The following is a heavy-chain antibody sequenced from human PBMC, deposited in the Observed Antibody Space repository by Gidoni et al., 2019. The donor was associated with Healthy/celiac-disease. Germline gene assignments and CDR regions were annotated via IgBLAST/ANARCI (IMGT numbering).Heavy chain of an antibody. CDR1: GFTFSSYS. V-gene: IGHV3-48*01. CDR3: ARRYYSGGSCETTYDY. Sequence: EVQLVESGGGLVQPGGSLRLSCAASGFTFSSYSMNWVRQAPGKGLEWVAYISSSSSTIYYADSVKGRFTISRDNAKNSLYLQMNSLRAEDTAVYYCARRYYSGGSCETTYDYWGQGTLVTVSS. CDR2: ISSSSSTI. D-gene: IGHD2-15*01. J-gene: IGHJ4*02.